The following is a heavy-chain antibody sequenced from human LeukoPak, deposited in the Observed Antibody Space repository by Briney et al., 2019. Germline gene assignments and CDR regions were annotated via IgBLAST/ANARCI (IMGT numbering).Heavy chain of an antibody. D-gene: IGHD3-16*02. V-gene: IGHV3-21*01. CDR2: ISSSTYI. CDR3: ARDETYDYVWGSFRYPFDY. J-gene: IGHJ4*02. CDR1: GFTFSSYS. Sequence: KRWGALRLSCAASGFTFSSYSMNWVRQAPGKGLEWVSSISSSTYIYYADSVKGRFTISRDNAKNSLYLQMNSLRAEDTAVYYCARDETYDYVWGSFRYPFDYWGQGTLVTVSS.